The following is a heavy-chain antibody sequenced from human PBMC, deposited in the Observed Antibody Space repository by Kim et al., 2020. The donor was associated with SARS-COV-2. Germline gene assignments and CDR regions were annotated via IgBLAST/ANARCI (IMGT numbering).Heavy chain of an antibody. CDR3: ARDSKAAAWDY. V-gene: IGHV4-59*01. CDR1: GGSISSYY. CDR2: IYYSGST. Sequence: SETLSLTCTVSGGSISSYYWSWIRQPPGKGLEWIGYIYYSGSTNYNPSLKSRVTISVDTSKNQFSLKLSSVTAADTAVYYCARDSKAAAWDYWGQGTLVTVSS. J-gene: IGHJ4*02. D-gene: IGHD6-13*01.